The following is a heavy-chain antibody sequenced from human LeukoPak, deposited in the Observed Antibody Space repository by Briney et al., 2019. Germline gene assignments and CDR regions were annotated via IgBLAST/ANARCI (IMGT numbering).Heavy chain of an antibody. CDR1: GYTFGTHW. D-gene: IGHD1-26*01. Sequence: ASVRVSCKASGYTFGTHWMHWVRQAPGQGLEWMAIINPSGDFRSYAQKFQGRLTVTRDMSTRTVYMELSDLRPEDTAVYYCARDYSGEWEQLTGWWFDPWGQGTLVIVSS. CDR2: INPSGDFR. J-gene: IGHJ5*02. CDR3: ARDYSGEWEQLTGWWFDP. V-gene: IGHV1-46*01.